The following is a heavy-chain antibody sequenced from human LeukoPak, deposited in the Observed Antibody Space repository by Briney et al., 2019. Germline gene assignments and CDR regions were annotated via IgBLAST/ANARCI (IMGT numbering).Heavy chain of an antibody. CDR1: GGSVSSGSYY. V-gene: IGHV4-61*01. CDR3: ARVRYSSGWYEDY. J-gene: IGHJ4*02. D-gene: IGHD6-19*01. Sequence: SSETLSLTCTVSGGSVSSGSYYWSWIRQPPGKGLEWLGYIYYSGSTKYYPSLKSRVTISVDTSKNQFSLKLSSVTAADTAVYYCARVRYSSGWYEDYWGQGTLVTVSS. CDR2: IYYSGST.